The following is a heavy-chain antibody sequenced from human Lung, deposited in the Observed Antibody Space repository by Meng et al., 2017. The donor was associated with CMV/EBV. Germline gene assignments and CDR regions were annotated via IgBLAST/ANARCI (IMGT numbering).Heavy chain of an antibody. CDR3: ARDSRGSYEY. D-gene: IGHD1-26*01. Sequence: ASVKVSCKASGYTLSGYYMHWVRQAPGQGLEWMDWINPNSGGTNYAQKFQGRITMTGDTSISTAYLELSRLRSDDTAVYYCARDSRGSYEYWGQGTLVTVSS. CDR1: GYTLSGYY. CDR2: INPNSGGT. V-gene: IGHV1-2*02. J-gene: IGHJ4*02.